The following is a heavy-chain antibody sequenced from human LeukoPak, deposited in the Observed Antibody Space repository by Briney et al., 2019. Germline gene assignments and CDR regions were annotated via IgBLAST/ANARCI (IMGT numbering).Heavy chain of an antibody. CDR3: ARGIAVAPYYYYMDV. CDR1: GFTFSSYG. D-gene: IGHD6-19*01. Sequence: GGSLRLSCAASGFTFSSYGMHWVRQAPGKGLEWAAFIRYDGSNKYYADSVKGRFTISRDNSKNTLYLQMNSLRSEDTAVYYCARGIAVAPYYYYMDVWGKGTTVTVSS. V-gene: IGHV3-30*02. CDR2: IRYDGSNK. J-gene: IGHJ6*03.